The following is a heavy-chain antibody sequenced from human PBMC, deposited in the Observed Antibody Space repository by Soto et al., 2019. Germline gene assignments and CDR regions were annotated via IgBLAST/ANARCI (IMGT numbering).Heavy chain of an antibody. CDR2: IPYDGSNK. J-gene: IGHJ4*02. Sequence: PGGSLRLSCAASGFTLSSYAMHWVRQAPGKGLEWVALIPYDGSNKYYADSVKGRFTISRDNSKNTLYLQMNGLGPEDSAVYFCARVLVLYDSIGPLFDYWGQGTLVTVSS. D-gene: IGHD3-22*01. CDR1: GFTLSSYA. V-gene: IGHV3-30-3*01. CDR3: ARVLVLYDSIGPLFDY.